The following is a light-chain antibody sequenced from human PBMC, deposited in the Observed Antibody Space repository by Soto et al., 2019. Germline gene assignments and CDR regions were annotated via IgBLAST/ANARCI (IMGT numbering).Light chain of an antibody. V-gene: IGKV3-15*01. J-gene: IGKJ2*01. CDR2: DAS. CDR1: QSVGSN. CDR3: QQYNNWPYT. Sequence: EIVMAQSPDTLSASAGERAPLSCRASQSVGSNLAWYQQKPGQAPRLLIYDASTRATGIPASFSGSGSGTEFTLTITSLQSEDSAVYYCQQYNNWPYTCGQGTKVDIK.